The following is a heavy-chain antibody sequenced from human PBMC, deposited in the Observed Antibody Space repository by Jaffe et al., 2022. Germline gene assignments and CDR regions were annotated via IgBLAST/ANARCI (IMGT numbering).Heavy chain of an antibody. D-gene: IGHD6-13*01. J-gene: IGHJ6*03. V-gene: IGHV2-70*20. CDR3: ARMAPAAGSSWSVSDYYYYMDV. CDR1: GFSLSTSGMC. CDR2: IDWDDDK. Sequence: QVTLRESGPALVKPTQTLTLTCTFSGFSLSTSGMCVSWVRQPPGKALEWLALIDWDDDKYYSTSLKTRLTISKDTSKNQVVLTMTNMDPVDTATYYCARMAPAAGSSWSVSDYYYYMDVWGKGTTVTVSS.